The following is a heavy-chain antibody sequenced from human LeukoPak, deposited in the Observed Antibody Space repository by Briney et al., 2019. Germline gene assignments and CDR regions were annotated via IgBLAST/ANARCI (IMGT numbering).Heavy chain of an antibody. D-gene: IGHD5-18*01. CDR1: GYTFTDFV. CDR3: TRDLGVDTTMIFFDY. CDR2: ISAYNGNK. V-gene: IGHV1-18*01. J-gene: IGHJ4*02. Sequence: ASVKVSCKASGYTFTDFVISWVRQAPGQGLEWMGWISAYNGNKNYVQRFQGRVTMTTDTSTSTAYMELTSLRSDDTAMYYCTRDLGVDTTMIFFDYWGQGTLVTVSS.